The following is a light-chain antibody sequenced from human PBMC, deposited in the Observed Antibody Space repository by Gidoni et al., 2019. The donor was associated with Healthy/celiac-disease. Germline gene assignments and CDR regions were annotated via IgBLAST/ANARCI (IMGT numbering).Light chain of an antibody. CDR3: QQSYSTHRFT. V-gene: IGKV1-39*01. J-gene: IGKJ3*01. CDR2: AAS. Sequence: DFHMPQSPSSLSASVGDRVTITFRAHQSISSYLNWYQQKPGKAPKLLIYAASSLQSGVPSRCSGSGAGTDFTLTISSLQHEDFATYYCQQSYSTHRFTFGPGTKVEIK. CDR1: QSISSY.